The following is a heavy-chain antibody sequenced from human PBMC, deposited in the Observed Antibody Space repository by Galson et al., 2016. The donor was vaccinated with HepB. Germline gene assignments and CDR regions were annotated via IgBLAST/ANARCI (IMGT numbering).Heavy chain of an antibody. CDR3: VRAQLWSNDY. CDR2: IKEDGSET. D-gene: IGHD2-21*01. Sequence: SLRLSCAASGFSFGFSWLSWVRQAPGKGLEWVANIKEDGSETHFADSVKGRFTLSRDNAKKSLFLQMNSLRVEDTAVYFCVRAQLWSNDYWGQGTMVTVSS. J-gene: IGHJ4*02. V-gene: IGHV3-7*01. CDR1: GFSFGFSW.